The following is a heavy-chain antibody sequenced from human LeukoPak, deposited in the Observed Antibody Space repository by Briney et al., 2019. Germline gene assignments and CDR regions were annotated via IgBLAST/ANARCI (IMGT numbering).Heavy chain of an antibody. D-gene: IGHD2-15*01. CDR1: GFTFSSYE. Sequence: GGSLRLSCAASGFTFSSYETNWVRQAPGKGLEWVSYISSNGSTIYYADSVKGRFTISRDNAKNSLYLQMNSLRAEDTAVYYCAREWYYYYYGMDVWGQGTTVTVSS. CDR3: AREWYYYYYGMDV. J-gene: IGHJ6*02. V-gene: IGHV3-48*03. CDR2: ISSNGSTI.